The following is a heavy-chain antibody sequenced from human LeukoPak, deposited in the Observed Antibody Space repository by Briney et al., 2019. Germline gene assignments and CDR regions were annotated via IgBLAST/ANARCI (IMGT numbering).Heavy chain of an antibody. Sequence: SETLSLTCAVSGASITSNWWSWVRQSPGKGLEWIGEIHHSASPNYNTSPKSRVTLSLDKSQNQFSLKVTSVTAADTAVYYCARHIGILGKWGFDYWGQGTLVTVSS. CDR1: GASITSNW. CDR2: IHHSASP. D-gene: IGHD2/OR15-2a*01. V-gene: IGHV4-4*02. CDR3: ARHIGILGKWGFDY. J-gene: IGHJ4*02.